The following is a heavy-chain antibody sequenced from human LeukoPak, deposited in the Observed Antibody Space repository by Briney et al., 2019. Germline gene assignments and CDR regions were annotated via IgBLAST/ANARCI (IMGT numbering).Heavy chain of an antibody. D-gene: IGHD3-16*01. Sequence: PGGSLRLSCAASGFTFSSYGMHWVRQAPGKGLEWVAVIWYDGSNKYYADSVKGRFTISRDNSKNTLYLQMNSLRAEDTAVNYCARAALWLPLDYWGQGTLVTVSS. CDR3: ARAALWLPLDY. J-gene: IGHJ4*02. V-gene: IGHV3-33*01. CDR1: GFTFSSYG. CDR2: IWYDGSNK.